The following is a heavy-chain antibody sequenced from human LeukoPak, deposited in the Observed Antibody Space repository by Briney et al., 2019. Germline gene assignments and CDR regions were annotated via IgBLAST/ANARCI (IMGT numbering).Heavy chain of an antibody. Sequence: ASVKVSCKASEGTFSSYAISWVRQAPGQGLEWMGWMNPNSGNTGYAQKFQGRVTMTRNTSISTAYMELSSLRSEDTAVYYCARGRLDYFDYWGQGTLVTVSS. CDR1: EGTFSSYA. CDR2: MNPNSGNT. D-gene: IGHD6-19*01. J-gene: IGHJ4*02. CDR3: ARGRLDYFDY. V-gene: IGHV1-8*02.